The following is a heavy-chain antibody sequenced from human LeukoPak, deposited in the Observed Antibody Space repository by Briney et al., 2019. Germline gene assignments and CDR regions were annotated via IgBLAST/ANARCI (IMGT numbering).Heavy chain of an antibody. CDR2: IIPIFGTA. J-gene: IGHJ4*02. CDR1: GYMFSNSY. CDR3: ASASHITMLRGANDY. V-gene: IGHV1-69*13. D-gene: IGHD3-10*01. Sequence: ASVKVSCKPSGYMFSNSYIHWVRQAPGQGLEWMGGIIPIFGTANYAQKFQGRVTITADESTSTAYMELSSLRSEDTAVYYCASASHITMLRGANDYWGQGTLVTVSS.